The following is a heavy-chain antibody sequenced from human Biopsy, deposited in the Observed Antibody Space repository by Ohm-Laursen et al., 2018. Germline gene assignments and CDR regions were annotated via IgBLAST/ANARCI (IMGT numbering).Heavy chain of an antibody. Sequence: ASVKVSCKASGYTFTTYYIHWVRQAPGQGLEWMGIINPGGNSTAYTQKFQGRVTMTRDTSISTAYMELSRLTSDDTAVYYCARERDPWGQGTLVTVSS. J-gene: IGHJ5*02. CDR2: INPGGNST. CDR3: ARERDP. V-gene: IGHV1-46*01. CDR1: GYTFTTYY.